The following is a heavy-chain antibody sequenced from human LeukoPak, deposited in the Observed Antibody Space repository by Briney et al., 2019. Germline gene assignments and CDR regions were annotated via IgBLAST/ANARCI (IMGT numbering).Heavy chain of an antibody. CDR2: IWYDGSNK. Sequence: GGSLRLSCAASGFTFSSYVMHWVRQAPGKGLEGVAVIWYDGSNKYYADSVKGRFTISRDNSKNTLYLQMNSLRAEDTAVYYCARSIAVALGDWFDPWGQGTLVTVSS. D-gene: IGHD6-19*01. V-gene: IGHV3-33*01. J-gene: IGHJ5*02. CDR1: GFTFSSYV. CDR3: ARSIAVALGDWFDP.